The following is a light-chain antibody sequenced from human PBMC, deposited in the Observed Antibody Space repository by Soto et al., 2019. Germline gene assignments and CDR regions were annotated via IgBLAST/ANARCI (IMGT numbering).Light chain of an antibody. CDR2: DAS. V-gene: IGKV1-5*01. CDR3: QQYSGYLYT. J-gene: IGKJ2*01. CDR1: QSIGRW. Sequence: IQMTQSPSTLSASVGGRVTITCRASQSIGRWLAWYQQKPGKAPKSLIYDASNLESGVPARFSGSGSGTDFILTISSLQPDDFATYYCQQYSGYLYTFGQGTKLEIK.